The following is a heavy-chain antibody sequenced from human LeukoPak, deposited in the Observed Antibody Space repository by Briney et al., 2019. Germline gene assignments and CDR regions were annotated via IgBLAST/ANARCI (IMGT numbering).Heavy chain of an antibody. CDR1: GSTFSDYS. Sequence: SGGSLRLSCAASGSTFSDYSMNWVRQTPRKGLEWVSCISGSGSYIYYADSVKGRFTISRDNAKTSLYLQMNSLRAEDTAVYYCARHLSGITGYTYGRGIDYWGQGTLVTVSS. CDR3: ARHLSGITGYTYGRGIDY. J-gene: IGHJ4*02. CDR2: ISGSGSYI. D-gene: IGHD5-18*01. V-gene: IGHV3-21*01.